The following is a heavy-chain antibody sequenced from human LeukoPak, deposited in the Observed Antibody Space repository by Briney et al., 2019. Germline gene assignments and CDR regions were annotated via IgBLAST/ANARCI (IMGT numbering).Heavy chain of an antibody. CDR2: IAQDGSET. CDR3: ASLLWSSYSSDY. D-gene: IGHD3-3*01. Sequence: GGSLRLSCAASGFSFSTYWMSWVRQAPGKGLEWVANIAQDGSETYYVDSVMGRLTISRDSAKNSLYLQMNSLRAEDTAVYYCASLLWSSYSSDYWGRGTLVTVSS. CDR1: GFSFSTYW. V-gene: IGHV3-7*05. J-gene: IGHJ4*02.